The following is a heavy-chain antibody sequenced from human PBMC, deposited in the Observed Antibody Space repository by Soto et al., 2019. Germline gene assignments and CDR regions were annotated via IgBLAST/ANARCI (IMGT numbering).Heavy chain of an antibody. CDR3: ARLAYCGGDCYSHGMDV. J-gene: IGHJ6*02. CDR2: IYYSGST. CDR1: GGSISSGDYY. D-gene: IGHD2-21*02. Sequence: SETLSLTCTVSGGSISSGDYYWSLIRQPPGKGLEWIGYIYYSGSTYYNPSLKSRVTISVDTSKNQFSLKLSSVTAADTAVYYCARLAYCGGDCYSHGMDVWGQGTTVTVSS. V-gene: IGHV4-30-4*08.